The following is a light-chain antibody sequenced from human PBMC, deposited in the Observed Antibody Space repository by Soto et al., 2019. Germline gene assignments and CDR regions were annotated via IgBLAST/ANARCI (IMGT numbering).Light chain of an antibody. J-gene: IGKJ1*01. Sequence: EIVITQSPATLSVSPGERATLSCRASQSVNTNLAWYQQKPGQAPKLLIYAASTRATDIPGRFSGSGSGTEFTLTIDSLQSEDFAIYYCHQSSNWPQTFGQGTKVDIK. CDR3: HQSSNWPQT. CDR1: QSVNTN. CDR2: AAS. V-gene: IGKV3-15*01.